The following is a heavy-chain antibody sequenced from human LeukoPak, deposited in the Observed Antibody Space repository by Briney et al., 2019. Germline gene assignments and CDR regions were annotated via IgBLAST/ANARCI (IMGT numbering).Heavy chain of an antibody. Sequence: GGSLRLSCAASGFTLSSYDMSWVRQAPGKGLEWVAAISGSGRGTYYSDSVKGRFTISRDNSKNTLYLQMNSLRAEDTAVYYCAKDPTYYYDSSGYYFDYWGQGTLVTVSS. CDR3: AKDPTYYYDSSGYYFDY. V-gene: IGHV3-23*01. J-gene: IGHJ4*02. CDR1: GFTLSSYD. D-gene: IGHD3-22*01. CDR2: ISGSGRGT.